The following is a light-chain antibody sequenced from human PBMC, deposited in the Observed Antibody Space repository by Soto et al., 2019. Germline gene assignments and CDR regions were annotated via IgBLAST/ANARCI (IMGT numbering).Light chain of an antibody. CDR1: QSVGSD. CDR3: QQRSNWPSLT. CDR2: GAS. V-gene: IGKV3-15*01. J-gene: IGKJ4*01. Sequence: IVMTQSPATLSVSQGERATLSCRASQSVGSDLAWYHQKPGQAPRLLIYGASTRATGIPARFSGSGSGTEFTLTISSLEPEDSAVYYCQQRSNWPSLTFGGGTKVDI.